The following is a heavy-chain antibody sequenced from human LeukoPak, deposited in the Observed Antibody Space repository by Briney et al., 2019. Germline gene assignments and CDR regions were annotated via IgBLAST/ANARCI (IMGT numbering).Heavy chain of an antibody. V-gene: IGHV4-59*08. D-gene: IGHD1-26*01. J-gene: IGHJ4*02. Sequence: SETLSLTCTVSGGSISSYYWSWIRQPPGKGLEWIGYIYYSGSTYYNPSLKSRVTISVDTSKNQFSLKLSSVTAADTAVYFCARHALLVGATDVFDYWGQGTLVTVSS. CDR2: IYYSGST. CDR3: ARHALLVGATDVFDY. CDR1: GGSISSYY.